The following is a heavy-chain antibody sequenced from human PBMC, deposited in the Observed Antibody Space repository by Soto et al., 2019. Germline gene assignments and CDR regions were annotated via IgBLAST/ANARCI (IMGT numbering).Heavy chain of an antibody. CDR2: IYDSGST. CDR1: GGSISRSEW. D-gene: IGHD4-4*01. CDR3: AGSLQGATTNYASNWFDP. J-gene: IGHJ5*02. Sequence: SETLSLTCVVSGGSISRSEWWSWVRQPPGKGLEWIGEIYDSGSTHYNPSLKSRVTISIDKSKNQFSLRLSSVTAADTAVYYCAGSLQGATTNYASNWFDPWGQGTLVTVSS. V-gene: IGHV4-4*02.